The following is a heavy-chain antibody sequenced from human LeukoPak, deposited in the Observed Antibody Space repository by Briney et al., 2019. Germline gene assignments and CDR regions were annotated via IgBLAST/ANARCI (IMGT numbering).Heavy chain of an antibody. CDR3: ARDGLEMATHAFDI. D-gene: IGHD5-24*01. J-gene: IGHJ3*02. CDR2: IYSGGST. CDR1: GFTVSSNY. Sequence: PGGSLKLSCAASGFTVSSNYMSWVRQAPGKGLEWVSVIYSGGSTYYADSVKGRFTISRDNSKNTLYLQMNSLRAEDTAVYYCARDGLEMATHAFDIWGQGTMVTVSS. V-gene: IGHV3-53*01.